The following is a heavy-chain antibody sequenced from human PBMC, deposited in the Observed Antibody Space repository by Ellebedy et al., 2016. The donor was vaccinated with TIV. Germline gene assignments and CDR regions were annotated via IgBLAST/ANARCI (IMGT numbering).Heavy chain of an antibody. CDR2: ISTYTGNT. J-gene: IGHJ4*02. D-gene: IGHD5-18*01. CDR3: ARAAIQLWLRGPGPCDY. CDR1: GYTFTNYY. Sequence: ASVKVSCKASGYTFTNYYMHWVRQAPGQGFEWMGYISTYTGNTNYAQKVQGRVTMTTDTSTSTAYMELRSLRYDDTAVYYCARAAIQLWLRGPGPCDYWGQGTLVTVSS. V-gene: IGHV1-18*04.